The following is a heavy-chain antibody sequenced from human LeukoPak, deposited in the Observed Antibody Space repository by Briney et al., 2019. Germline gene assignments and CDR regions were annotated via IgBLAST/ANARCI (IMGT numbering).Heavy chain of an antibody. V-gene: IGHV1-69*02. CDR2: IVPVIGVA. CDR1: GDTLITHY. CDR3: DFDF. D-gene: IGHD3-16*01. J-gene: IGHJ4*02. Sequence: ASVKVSCKAPGDTLITHYISWVRQAPGQGLEWVGRIVPVIGVATYAQSLQGRVIITADGSTNTAYMELSSLRFEDSAVYYYDFDFWGQGSLVTVSS.